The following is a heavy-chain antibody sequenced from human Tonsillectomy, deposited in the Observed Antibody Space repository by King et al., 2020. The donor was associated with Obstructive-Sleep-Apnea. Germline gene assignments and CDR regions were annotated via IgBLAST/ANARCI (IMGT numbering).Heavy chain of an antibody. D-gene: IGHD1-7*01. CDR1: GYSFTTYR. Sequence: QLVQSGAEVKKPGESLRISCKGSGYSFTTYRISWVRQMPGKGLEGMGTIAPRDSYINYSPSFQGHVTISGDKSITTAYLQWSSLKASDTAIYYCARLELTEVALYWGQGTLVTVSS. J-gene: IGHJ4*02. CDR2: IAPRDSYI. V-gene: IGHV5-10-1*03. CDR3: ARLELTEVALY.